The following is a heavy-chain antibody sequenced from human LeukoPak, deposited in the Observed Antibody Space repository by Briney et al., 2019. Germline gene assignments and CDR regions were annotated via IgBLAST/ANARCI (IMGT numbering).Heavy chain of an antibody. D-gene: IGHD3-22*01. J-gene: IGHJ4*02. V-gene: IGHV4-59*11. Sequence: SETLSLTCTVSSGSISSHYWSWIRQPPGKGLEWIGYIYYSGSTNYNPSLKSRVTISVDTSKNQFSLKLSSVTAADTAIYYCARENPSGYYNRPIDYWGQGTLVTVSS. CDR3: ARENPSGYYNRPIDY. CDR1: SGSISSHY. CDR2: IYYSGST.